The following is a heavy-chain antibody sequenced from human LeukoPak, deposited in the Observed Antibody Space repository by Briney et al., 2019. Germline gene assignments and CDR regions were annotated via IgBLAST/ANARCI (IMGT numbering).Heavy chain of an antibody. J-gene: IGHJ6*02. V-gene: IGHV4-34*01. CDR1: GGSFSGYY. CDR2: INHRGST. CDR3: ARVMGIVATIPYYYYGMDV. D-gene: IGHD5-12*01. Sequence: SETLSLTCAVYGGSFSGYYWSWLRQPPGKGREWIGEINHRGSTNYTPSLKSRVTISVDTSKNQFSLKLSSVTAADTAVYYCARVMGIVATIPYYYYGMDVWGQGTTVTVSS.